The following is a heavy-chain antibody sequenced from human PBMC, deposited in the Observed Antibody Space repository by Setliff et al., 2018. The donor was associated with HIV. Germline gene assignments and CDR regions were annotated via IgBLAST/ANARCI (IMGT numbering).Heavy chain of an antibody. CDR1: GGSISSGSYY. J-gene: IGHJ6*03. D-gene: IGHD5-18*01. CDR3: AREAGIQLWLWKDYYYYYMDV. V-gene: IGHV4-61*09. CDR2: IYTSGST. Sequence: KPSETLSLTCTVSGGSISSGSYYWSWIRQPAGKGLEWIGHIYTSGSTNYNPSLKSQVTISVDTSKNQFSLKLSSVTAADTAVYYCAREAGIQLWLWKDYYYYYMDVWGKGTTVTVSS.